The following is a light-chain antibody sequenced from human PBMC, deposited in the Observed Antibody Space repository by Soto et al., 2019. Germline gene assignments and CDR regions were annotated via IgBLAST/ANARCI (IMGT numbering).Light chain of an antibody. CDR3: QQYGSSPYT. V-gene: IGKV3-20*01. CDR2: GAS. CDR1: QSVSSSY. J-gene: IGKJ2*01. Sequence: EIVLTQSPGTLSLSPGDRATLSCRASQSVSSSYLAWYQQKPGQAPRLLIYGASSRATGIPDRFGGSGSGTDFTLTISRLEPEDFAVYYCQQYGSSPYTFGQGTKLEIK.